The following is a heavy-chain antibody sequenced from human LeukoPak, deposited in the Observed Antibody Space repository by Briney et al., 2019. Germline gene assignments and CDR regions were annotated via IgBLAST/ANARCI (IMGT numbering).Heavy chain of an antibody. D-gene: IGHD1-26*01. V-gene: IGHV3-23*01. CDR3: AKGHSAHGKRFDG. CDR1: GITFTNFC. Sequence: GGSLRLSCAASGITFTNFCMSWVRQAPGKGLEWVSWISSSGDRTYYADSVKGRFTISRDNFKNTLYLQMNSLRVEDTAVYYCAKGHSAHGKRFDGWGQGTLVIAPS. J-gene: IGHJ4*02. CDR2: ISSSGDRT.